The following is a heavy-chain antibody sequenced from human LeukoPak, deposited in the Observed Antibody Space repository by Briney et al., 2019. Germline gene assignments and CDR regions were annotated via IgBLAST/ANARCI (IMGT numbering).Heavy chain of an antibody. D-gene: IGHD3-9*01. CDR1: RFTFSNYI. CDR3: ARDSLSAYDILTGYYIGLRGVVDY. Sequence: GGSLRLSCAASRFTFSNYIMHWVRQAPGKGLEWVAVVSSDGTNNYYADSVKGRFTISRDNAKNSLYLQMNSLRAEDTAVYYCARDSLSAYDILTGYYIGLRGVVDYWGQGTLVTVSS. V-gene: IGHV3-30*03. CDR2: VSSDGTNN. J-gene: IGHJ4*02.